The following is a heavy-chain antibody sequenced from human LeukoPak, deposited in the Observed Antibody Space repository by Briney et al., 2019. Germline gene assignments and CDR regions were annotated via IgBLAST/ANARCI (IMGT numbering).Heavy chain of an antibody. CDR3: TTDRLSPLIAVAALPPDY. V-gene: IGHV3-30*04. D-gene: IGHD6-19*01. Sequence: PGGSLRLSCAASGFTFSNYAMHWVRQAPGKGLEWVALISYDGSIKYNADSVKGRFTIPRDNSKNTLFLQMNSLKTEDTAVYYCTTDRLSPLIAVAALPPDYWGQGTLVTVSS. CDR2: ISYDGSIK. CDR1: GFTFSNYA. J-gene: IGHJ4*02.